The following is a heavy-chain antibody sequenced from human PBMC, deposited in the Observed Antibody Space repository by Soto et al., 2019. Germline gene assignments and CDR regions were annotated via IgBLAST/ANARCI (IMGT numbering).Heavy chain of an antibody. J-gene: IGHJ4*02. D-gene: IGHD2-8*01. V-gene: IGHV3-33*01. CDR2: IWYDGSNK. Sequence: QVQLVESGGGVVQPGRSLRLSCAASGFTFSSYGMHWVRQAPGKGLEWVAVIWYDGSNKYYADSVKGRFTISRDNSENTLYLQMNSLRAEDTAVYYCARDPQTYCTNGVCYPTHFDYWGQGTLVTVSS. CDR3: ARDPQTYCTNGVCYPTHFDY. CDR1: GFTFSSYG.